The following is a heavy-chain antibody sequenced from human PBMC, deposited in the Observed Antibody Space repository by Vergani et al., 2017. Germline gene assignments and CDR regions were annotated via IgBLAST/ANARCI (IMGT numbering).Heavy chain of an antibody. V-gene: IGHV1-46*03. J-gene: IGHJ4*03. CDR3: ARGDYVILTGYRY. D-gene: IGHD3-9*01. CDR2: INPSGGHT. CDR1: GYTFSNYY. Sequence: QVQVVQSGAEVKKSGASVKVFCKTSGYTFSNYYMHWVRQAPGRGLEWMGIINPSGGHTNYAQKFQGRVTMTRDTSTSTVYMELSGLRSEDSAIYYCARGDYVILTGYRYWGQGTLVTVSA.